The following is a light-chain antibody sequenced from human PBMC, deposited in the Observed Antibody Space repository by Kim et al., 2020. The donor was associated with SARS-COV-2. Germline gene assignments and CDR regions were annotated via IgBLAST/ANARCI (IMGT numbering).Light chain of an antibody. CDR2: KDN. J-gene: IGLJ2*01. CDR1: ALPKQY. V-gene: IGLV3-25*03. CDR3: QSAASNSGAPSAAPV. Sequence: SYELTQAPSVSVSPGQTASITCSGSALPKQYTYWYQQKPGQAPVLVIYKDNERPSGIPERFSGSSSGTLATLTISGVQAEDEADYYCQSAASNSGAPSAAPVFGGGTKLTVL.